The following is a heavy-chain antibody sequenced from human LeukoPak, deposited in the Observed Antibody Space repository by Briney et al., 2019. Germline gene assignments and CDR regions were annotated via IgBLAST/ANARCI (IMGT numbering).Heavy chain of an antibody. CDR2: INHAGST. Sequence: SETLSLTCAVYGGAFSGHYWTWIRQSPGEGLEWIGEINHAGSTTYNPSLKNRVTISVDASKNQFSMTLRSVTAADTAVYYCARSSTITIFGVINWFDPWGQGTLVTVSS. D-gene: IGHD3-3*01. J-gene: IGHJ5*02. CDR1: GGAFSGHY. V-gene: IGHV4-34*01. CDR3: ARSSTITIFGVINWFDP.